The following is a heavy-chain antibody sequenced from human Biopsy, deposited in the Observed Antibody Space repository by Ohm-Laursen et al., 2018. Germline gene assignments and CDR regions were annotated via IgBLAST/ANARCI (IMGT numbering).Heavy chain of an antibody. D-gene: IGHD3-22*01. V-gene: IGHV1-18*01. CDR2: ISGFTANT. J-gene: IGHJ2*01. CDR3: ARFPLGAYDDSGSYRAVEHWYFDL. CDR1: GYTFTTYG. Sequence: ASVKASCKASGYTFTTYGITWVRQAPGQGLEWMGWISGFTANTNYAQKFQGRVTMTADTSTSTAYMELRSLRSEDTAIYYCARFPLGAYDDSGSYRAVEHWYFDLWGRGTLVTVSS.